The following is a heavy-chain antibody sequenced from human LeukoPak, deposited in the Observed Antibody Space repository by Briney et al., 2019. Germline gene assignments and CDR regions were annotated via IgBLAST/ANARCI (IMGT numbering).Heavy chain of an antibody. CDR2: FYYTGST. CDR3: ARSPTTYYDFWSGYPYYYYYGMDV. Sequence: PSETLSLTCSVSGDSITSSTYYWGWIRQPPGRGLEWIGSFYYTGSTFKNPSLKSRVSMSLDTSKNQFSLRMNSVNAADTAAYYCARSPTTYYDFWSGYPYYYYYGMDVWGQGTTVTVSS. CDR1: GDSITSSTYY. V-gene: IGHV4-39*01. D-gene: IGHD3-3*01. J-gene: IGHJ6*02.